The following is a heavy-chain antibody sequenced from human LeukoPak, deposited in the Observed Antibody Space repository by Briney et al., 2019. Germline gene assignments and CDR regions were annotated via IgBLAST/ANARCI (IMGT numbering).Heavy chain of an antibody. CDR3: ARLRSASFYYYYGMDV. CDR1: GYPFTSYD. V-gene: IGHV1-8*01. Sequence: ASVKVSCKASGYPFTSYDINWVRQATGQGLEWRGWMNPNSGNTGYAQKFQGRVTMTRNTSISTAYMELSSLRSEDTAVYYCARLRSASFYYYYGMDVWGQGTTVTVSS. CDR2: MNPNSGNT. D-gene: IGHD2-2*01. J-gene: IGHJ6*02.